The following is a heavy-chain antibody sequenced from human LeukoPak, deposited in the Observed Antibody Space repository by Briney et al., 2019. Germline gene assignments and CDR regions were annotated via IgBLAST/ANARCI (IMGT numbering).Heavy chain of an antibody. CDR3: ARVLYNYGPHYFDF. D-gene: IGHD5-18*01. CDR1: GGSISNYY. V-gene: IGHV4-4*08. CDR2: IYITGST. Sequence: SETLSLTCTVSGGSISNYYWSWIRQAPGKGLEWIGYIYITGSTNYNPSLKSRVTISVDTSKNQFSLKLSSVTAADTAVYYCARVLYNYGPHYFDFWGQGTLATVSP. J-gene: IGHJ4*02.